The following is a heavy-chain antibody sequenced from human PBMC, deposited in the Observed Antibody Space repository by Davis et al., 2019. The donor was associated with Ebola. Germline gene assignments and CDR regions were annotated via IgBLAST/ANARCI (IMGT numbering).Heavy chain of an antibody. CDR2: TNEDGTTT. V-gene: IGHV3-74*01. J-gene: IGHJ4*02. CDR1: GFTFSTYW. D-gene: IGHD2-21*01. Sequence: GESLKISCAASGFTFSTYWMHWVRQVPGKRLVWVSRTNEDGTTTNYADSVRGRFTISRDNAKNTLYLQMNSLRAEDTAIYYCARDLCGMDDYWGPGTLVTVSS. CDR3: ARDLCGMDDY.